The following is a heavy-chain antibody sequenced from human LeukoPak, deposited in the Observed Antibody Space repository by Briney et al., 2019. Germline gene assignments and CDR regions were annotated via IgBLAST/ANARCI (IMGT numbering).Heavy chain of an antibody. J-gene: IGHJ4*02. CDR1: GFTFDDYG. V-gene: IGHV3-20*04. CDR2: MNWNGGGT. D-gene: IGHD5-18*01. Sequence: GGSLRLSCAASGFTFDDYGMSWVRQAPGKGLEWVSGMNWNGGGTGYADSVKGRFTISRDNAKNSLYLQMNSLRAEDTALYYCARDDRGYTYGYFDYWSQGTQVTVSS. CDR3: ARDDRGYTYGYFDY.